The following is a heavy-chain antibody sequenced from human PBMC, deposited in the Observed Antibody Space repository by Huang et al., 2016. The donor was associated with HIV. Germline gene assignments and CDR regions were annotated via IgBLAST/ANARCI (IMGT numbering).Heavy chain of an antibody. Sequence: QVQLVESGGGVVQPGGSLRLYCAASGFTFRSYGMHWVRQAPGKGREGVAFIWYDGSNEDYADSVKGRFTITRDKTENTQYLQMNSLRPDDTAVYYCAKGAGSGWYYFDYGGQGTLVSVSS. D-gene: IGHD6-13*01. CDR1: GFTFRSYG. V-gene: IGHV3-30*02. J-gene: IGHJ4*02. CDR3: AKGAGSGWYYFDY. CDR2: IWYDGSNE.